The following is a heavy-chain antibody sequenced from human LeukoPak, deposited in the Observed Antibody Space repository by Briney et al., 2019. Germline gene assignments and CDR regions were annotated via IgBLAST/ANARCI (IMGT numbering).Heavy chain of an antibody. CDR1: GFTFSYFW. V-gene: IGHV3-7*01. CDR3: ARCSGWAFKN. CDR2: INPDGSEK. D-gene: IGHD6-19*01. J-gene: IGHJ4*02. Sequence: GGSLRLSCAASGFTFSYFWMGWVRQAPGKGLEWVANINPDGSEKNYVDSVKGRFTISRDSAKNSLYLQMDSLRAEDTAIYYCARCSGWAFKNWGQGNLVTVSS.